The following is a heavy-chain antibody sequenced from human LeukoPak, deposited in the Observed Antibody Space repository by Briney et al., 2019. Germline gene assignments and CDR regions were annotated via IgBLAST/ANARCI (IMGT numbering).Heavy chain of an antibody. D-gene: IGHD6-13*01. J-gene: IGHJ4*02. CDR3: ARVDSSSWYRYFDY. CDR1: GGTISSYY. Sequence: SETLSLTCTVSGGTISSYYWSWIRQPPGKGLEWIGYIYYSGSTNYNPSLKSRVTISVDTSKNQFSLKLSSVTAADTAVYYCARVDSSSWYRYFDYWGQGTLVTV. V-gene: IGHV4-59*01. CDR2: IYYSGST.